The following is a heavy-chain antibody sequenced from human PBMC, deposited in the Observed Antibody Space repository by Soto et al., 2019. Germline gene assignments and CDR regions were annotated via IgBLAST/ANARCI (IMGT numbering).Heavy chain of an antibody. Sequence: ASVKVSCKASGYTFTSYVVHWVRQAPGQRLEWIGWINAANGDTKYSPNFQGRVTITSEKSASTAYIERSSLRSEDTAVYYCVRTHVSVTGIDWFVPGGQGSLVTVSS. CDR2: INAANGDT. J-gene: IGHJ5*02. D-gene: IGHD4-4*01. CDR1: GYTFTSYV. V-gene: IGHV1-3*01. CDR3: VRTHVSVTGIDWFVP.